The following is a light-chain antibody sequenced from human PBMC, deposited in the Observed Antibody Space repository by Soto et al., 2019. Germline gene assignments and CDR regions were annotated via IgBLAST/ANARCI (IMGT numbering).Light chain of an antibody. CDR2: AAS. J-gene: IGKJ4*01. V-gene: IGKV1-39*01. CDR1: QSIRSY. Sequence: DIQMTQSPSSLSASVGDRVTITCRASQSIRSYLNWYQQKPGNAPNLLIYAASSLQSGVLSRFSGSGSGTDFTLTISNLQPEDFATYYCQQTYSVPQAFGGGTKVGIK. CDR3: QQTYSVPQA.